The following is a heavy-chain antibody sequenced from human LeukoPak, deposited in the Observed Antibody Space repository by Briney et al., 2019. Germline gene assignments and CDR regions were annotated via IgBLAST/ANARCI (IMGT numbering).Heavy chain of an antibody. CDR2: ISYSGSA. J-gene: IGHJ4*02. CDR3: ARETAMVLDY. Sequence: SETLSLTCSVSGGSINNHIWSWIRQPPGKGLEWIGYISYSGSANYNPSLKSRVTISVDTSKNQFSLKVTSMTAADTAVYYCARETAMVLDYWGQGTLVTVSS. CDR1: GGSINNHI. D-gene: IGHD5-18*01. V-gene: IGHV4-59*11.